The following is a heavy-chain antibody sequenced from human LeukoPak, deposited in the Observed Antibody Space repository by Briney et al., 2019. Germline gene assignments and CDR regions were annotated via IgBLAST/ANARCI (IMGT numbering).Heavy chain of an antibody. J-gene: IGHJ4*02. V-gene: IGHV1-18*01. CDR3: ARGYCSSTSCYFPFDY. CDR1: GYTFTSYG. Sequence: ASVKVSCKASGYTFTSYGISWVRQAPGQGLEWMGWISAYNGNTNYAQKLQGRVTMTTDTSTSTACMELRSLRSDDTAVYYCARGYCSSTSCYFPFDYWGQGTLVTVSS. D-gene: IGHD2-2*01. CDR2: ISAYNGNT.